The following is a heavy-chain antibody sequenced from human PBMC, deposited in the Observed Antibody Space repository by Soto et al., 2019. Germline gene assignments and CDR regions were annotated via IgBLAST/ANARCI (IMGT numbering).Heavy chain of an antibody. CDR3: ARGGSPVDY. J-gene: IGHJ4*02. V-gene: IGHV1-18*01. CDR1: GYTFTNFG. D-gene: IGHD3-16*01. CDR2: ISAYNCNT. Sequence: QVQLVQSGAEVKKPGASVKVSCKASGYTFTNFGISWVRKAPGQGLEWMGWISAYNCNTNYAQNFQGRVTMTTDTSTSEAYMEQRSPRSDDTAVYYCARGGSPVDYLSQGTLVTVCS.